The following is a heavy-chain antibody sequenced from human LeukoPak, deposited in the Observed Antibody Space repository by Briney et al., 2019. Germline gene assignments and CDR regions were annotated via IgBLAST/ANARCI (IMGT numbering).Heavy chain of an antibody. D-gene: IGHD5-24*01. CDR2: INAYNGNT. J-gene: IGHJ4*02. V-gene: IGHV1-18*01. CDR1: GYTLTNYG. CDR3: ARSVTGDVYNFFDQ. Sequence: ASVKVSCKASGYTLTNYGISWVRQAPGQGLEWMGWINAYNGNTNYAEKFQGRVTMTTDTSTSTAYMELRSLRSDDTAVYYCARSVTGDVYNFFDQWGQGTLVTVSS.